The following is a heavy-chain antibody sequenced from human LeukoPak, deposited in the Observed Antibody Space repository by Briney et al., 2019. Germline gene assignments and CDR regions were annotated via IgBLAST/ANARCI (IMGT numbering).Heavy chain of an antibody. Sequence: SETLSLTCAVYGVSFSGYYWSWIRQPPGKGLEWIGEINHSGSTNYNPSLKSRVTISVDTSKNQFSLKLSSVTAADTAVYYCARGRMVRVVFDPWGQGTLVTVSS. CDR2: INHSGST. CDR3: ARGRMVRVVFDP. V-gene: IGHV4-34*01. J-gene: IGHJ5*02. CDR1: GVSFSGYY. D-gene: IGHD3-10*01.